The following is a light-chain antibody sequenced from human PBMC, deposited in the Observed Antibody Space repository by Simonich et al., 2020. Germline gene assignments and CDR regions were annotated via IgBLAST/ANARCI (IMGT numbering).Light chain of an antibody. CDR2: DVS. Sequence: QSALTQPASVSGSPGQSITISCTGTSSDVGGYNYVSWYQQHPGQAPKLMIYDVSKRPAGVSNRFSGSKSGNTASLTISGLQAEDEADYYCCSYAGSVVFGGGTKLTV. J-gene: IGLJ2*01. CDR1: SSDVGGYNY. V-gene: IGLV2-14*01. CDR3: CSYAGSVV.